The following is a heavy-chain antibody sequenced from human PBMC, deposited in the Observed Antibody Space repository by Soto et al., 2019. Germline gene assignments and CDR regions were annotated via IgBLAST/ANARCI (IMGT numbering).Heavy chain of an antibody. CDR3: IVRYPYYFDY. J-gene: IGHJ4*02. Sequence: EVQLVESGGGLVKPGGSLRLSCAASGFTFSNAWMNWVRQAPGKGLEWVGRIKSKTDGGTTDYAATVKGRFTISRDDSKNTLYLQMNSLKTDDTSLYYCIVRYPYYFDYWGQGTLVTVSS. V-gene: IGHV3-15*07. D-gene: IGHD2-21*01. CDR1: GFTFSNAW. CDR2: IKSKTDGGTT.